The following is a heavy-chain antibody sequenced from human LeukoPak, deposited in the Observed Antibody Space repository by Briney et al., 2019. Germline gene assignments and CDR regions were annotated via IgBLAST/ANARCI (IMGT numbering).Heavy chain of an antibody. CDR3: ARGRTGTAALDF. CDR1: GGSFSGHY. CDR2: STHSGST. V-gene: IGHV4-34*01. D-gene: IGHD2-2*01. Sequence: ETLSLTCAVYGGSFSGHYWTWIRQPPGKGLEWIGESTHSGSTNYNPSLKSRVSISVDTSKNQFSLKLTSVTAADTAVYHCARGRTGTAALDFWGPGTLVTVSS. J-gene: IGHJ4*02.